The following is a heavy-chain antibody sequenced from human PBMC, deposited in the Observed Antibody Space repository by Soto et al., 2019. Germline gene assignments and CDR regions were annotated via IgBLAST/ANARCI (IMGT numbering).Heavy chain of an antibody. CDR1: GGTFSSYA. Sequence: QVQLVQSGAEVKKPGSSVKVSCKASGGTFSSYAISWVRQAPGQGLEWMGGIIPIFGTANYAQKFQGRVTITADESTSTAYMELSSRRSEDTAGYYCARARGIVVVVGERPFGPSNRAPYGMEVWGQGTTVTVSS. J-gene: IGHJ6*02. D-gene: IGHD2-15*01. CDR2: IIPIFGTA. V-gene: IGHV1-69*01. CDR3: ARARGIVVVVGERPFGPSNRAPYGMEV.